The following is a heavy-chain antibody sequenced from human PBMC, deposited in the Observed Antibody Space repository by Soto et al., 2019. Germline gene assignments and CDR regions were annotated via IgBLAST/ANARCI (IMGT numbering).Heavy chain of an antibody. CDR2: TSDDGNTK. D-gene: IGHD1-1*01. J-gene: IGHJ4*02. CDR1: GFTFSRYS. V-gene: IGHV3-30-3*01. Sequence: QVQLMESGGGVAQPGGSLRLSYVTSGFTFSRYSMHWFRQAPGKGLEWVAVTSDDGNTKFYANSVQGRFTISRDTSKNTLFLQMNSLRPEDSAVYYCAREVVTTEWYFDNWGQGILVTVSS. CDR3: AREVVTTEWYFDN.